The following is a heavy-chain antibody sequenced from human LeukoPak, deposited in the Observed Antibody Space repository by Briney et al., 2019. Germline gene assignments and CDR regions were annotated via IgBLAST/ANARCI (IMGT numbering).Heavy chain of an antibody. CDR2: ISSSGSTI. V-gene: IGHV3-11*04. Sequence: GGSLRLSCAASGFTFTDYYMSWIRQAPGKGLEWLSYISSSGSTIYYADSVKGRFTISRDNAKNSLYLQMNSLRAEDTAVYYCERVKGYCSSTSCYGLGFDYWGQGTLVTVSS. CDR1: GFTFTDYY. J-gene: IGHJ4*02. CDR3: ERVKGYCSSTSCYGLGFDY. D-gene: IGHD2-2*01.